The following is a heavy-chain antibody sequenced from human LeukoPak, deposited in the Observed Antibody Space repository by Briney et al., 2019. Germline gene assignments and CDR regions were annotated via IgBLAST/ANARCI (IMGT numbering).Heavy chain of an antibody. D-gene: IGHD3-10*01. Sequence: PSETLSLTCAVYGGSFSGYYWSWIRQPPGKGLEWIGEINHSGSTNYNPSLKSRVTISVDTSKNQFSLKLSSVTAADTAVYYRARGKEITMVRGVIRGFNWFDPWGQGTLVTVSS. J-gene: IGHJ5*02. CDR3: ARGKEITMVRGVIRGFNWFDP. CDR1: GGSFSGYY. CDR2: INHSGST. V-gene: IGHV4-34*01.